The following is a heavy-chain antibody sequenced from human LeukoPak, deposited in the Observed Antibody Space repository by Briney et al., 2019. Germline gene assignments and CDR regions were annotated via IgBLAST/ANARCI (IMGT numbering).Heavy chain of an antibody. D-gene: IGHD3-10*01. Sequence: ASVKVSCNASGYTFSGYYIHWVQQAPGQGLEWMGWINPNTGGTKYAQRFQDRVTMTRDTSISTAYMEVSRLRYDDTAVYYCARPLRVTMIRGAAFRSSSDFDPWGQGTLVTASS. J-gene: IGHJ5*02. CDR3: ARPLRVTMIRGAAFRSSSDFDP. V-gene: IGHV1-2*02. CDR2: INPNTGGT. CDR1: GYTFSGYY.